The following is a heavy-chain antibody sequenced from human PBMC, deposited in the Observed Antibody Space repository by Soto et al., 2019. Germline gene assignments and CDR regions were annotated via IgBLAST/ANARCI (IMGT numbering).Heavy chain of an antibody. CDR3: ARNSIIGTTAFQYGLEV. CDR2: IYHSGST. J-gene: IGHJ6*02. CDR1: GGSISSGAYS. Sequence: SETLSLTCEVSGGSISSGAYSWSWIRQPPGKGLEWMGYIYHSGSTYYNPSLKNRVTISVDRSKNQFSLKLTSVTAADTAVYYCARNSIIGTTAFQYGLEVWGQGTTVTVSS. D-gene: IGHD1-7*01. V-gene: IGHV4-30-2*01.